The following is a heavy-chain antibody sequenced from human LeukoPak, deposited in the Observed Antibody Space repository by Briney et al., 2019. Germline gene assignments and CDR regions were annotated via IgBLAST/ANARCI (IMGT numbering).Heavy chain of an antibody. CDR2: IYYSGST. CDR3: ARHGSGSYYGHYYYYGMDV. D-gene: IGHD3-10*01. CDR1: GGSISSYY. V-gene: IGHV4-59*08. Sequence: KPSETLSLTCTVSGGSISSYYWSWIRQPPGKGLEWIGDIYYSGSTNYNPSLKSRVTISVDTSTNQFSLKLSSVTAADTAVYYCARHGSGSYYGHYYYYGMDVWGQGTTVTVSS. J-gene: IGHJ6*02.